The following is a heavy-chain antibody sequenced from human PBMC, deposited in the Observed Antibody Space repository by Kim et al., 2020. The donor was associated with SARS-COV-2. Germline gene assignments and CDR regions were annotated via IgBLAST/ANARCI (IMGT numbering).Heavy chain of an antibody. D-gene: IGHD1-26*01. CDR1: GFTVENFA. CDR2: FSGRGGDT. J-gene: IGHJ1*01. CDR3: AKFVLALGDNPMDC. Sequence: GGSLRLSCAASGFTVENFAMNWVRQAPGKGLEWVSTFSGRGGDTYYADSVKGRFTISRDTSKNTVYLQMTSLRAEDTAVYYCAKFVLALGDNPMDCWGQG. V-gene: IGHV3-23*01.